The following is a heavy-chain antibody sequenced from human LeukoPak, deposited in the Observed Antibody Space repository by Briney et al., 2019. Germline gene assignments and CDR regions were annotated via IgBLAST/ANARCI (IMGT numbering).Heavy chain of an antibody. CDR2: INHSGST. V-gene: IGHV4-34*01. D-gene: IGHD3-9*01. CDR3: ARVGRYFDWLLGSNWFDP. J-gene: IGHJ5*02. Sequence: PSETLSLTCAVYGGSFSGYYWSWIRQPPGKGLEWIGEINHSGSTNYNPSLKSRVTISVDTSKNQFSLKPSSVTAADTAVYYCARVGRYFDWLLGSNWFDPWGQGTLVTVSS. CDR1: GGSFSGYY.